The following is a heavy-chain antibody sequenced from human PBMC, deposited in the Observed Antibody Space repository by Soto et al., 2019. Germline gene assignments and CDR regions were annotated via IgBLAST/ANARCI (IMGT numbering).Heavy chain of an antibody. V-gene: IGHV3-33*01. CDR1: GFTFSSYG. CDR3: ASLVVTAEERAAEFDY. D-gene: IGHD2-21*02. Sequence: GGSLRLSCAASGFTFSSYGMHWVRQAPGKGLEWVAVIWYDGSNKYYADSVKGRFTISRDNSKNTLYLQMNSLRAEDTAVYYCASLVVTAEERAAEFDYWGQGTLVTVSS. J-gene: IGHJ4*02. CDR2: IWYDGSNK.